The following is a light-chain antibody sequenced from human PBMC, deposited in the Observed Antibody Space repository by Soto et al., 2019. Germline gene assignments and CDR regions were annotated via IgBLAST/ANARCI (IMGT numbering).Light chain of an antibody. J-gene: IGLJ1*01. Sequence: QSALTQPTSVSGSPGQSITMSCTGTSSDIGGYNYVSWYQQHPGKAPKLLIYDVSNRPSGVSNRFSGSKSGNTASLTISGLQAEDEADYYCCSYAGSSFYVFGTGTKVTVL. V-gene: IGLV2-14*01. CDR2: DVS. CDR1: SSDIGGYNY. CDR3: CSYAGSSFYV.